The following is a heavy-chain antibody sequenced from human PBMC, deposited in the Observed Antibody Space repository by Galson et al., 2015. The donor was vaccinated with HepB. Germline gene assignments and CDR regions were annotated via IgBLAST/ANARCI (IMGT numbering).Heavy chain of an antibody. Sequence: TLSLTCNVSGGSISSGDYYWSWIRQPPGKGLEWLGYIYYSGSTYYNPSLKSRITISVDTSKNQFSLKLSSVTAADTAVYYCATFGSGWSGGRLDDYWGQGTLGACSS. CDR3: ATFGSGWSGGRLDDY. D-gene: IGHD6-19*01. J-gene: IGHJ4*02. CDR1: GGSISSGDYY. CDR2: IYYSGST. V-gene: IGHV4-30-4*01.